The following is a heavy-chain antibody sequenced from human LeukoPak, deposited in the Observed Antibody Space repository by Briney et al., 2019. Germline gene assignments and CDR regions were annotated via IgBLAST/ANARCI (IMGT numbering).Heavy chain of an antibody. Sequence: SETLSLTCTVSGGSISSYYWSWIRQPPGKGLKWIGYIYYSGSTNYNPSLKSRVTISVDTSKNQFSLKLSSVTAADTAVYYCARGLHFWSGYYGYYFDYWGQGTLVTVSS. CDR2: IYYSGST. V-gene: IGHV4-59*01. CDR1: GGSISSYY. D-gene: IGHD3-3*02. CDR3: ARGLHFWSGYYGYYFDY. J-gene: IGHJ4*02.